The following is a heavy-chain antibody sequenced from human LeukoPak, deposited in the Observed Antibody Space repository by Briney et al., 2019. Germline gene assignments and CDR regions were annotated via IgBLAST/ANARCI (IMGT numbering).Heavy chain of an antibody. CDR3: ARGSPTADNPQDC. CDR1: GFTFSSYS. V-gene: IGHV3-48*02. CDR2: ISGSRNAL. D-gene: IGHD4-17*01. J-gene: IGHJ4*02. Sequence: GGPLRPPCAASGFTFSSYSMNWVRQAPGKGLEWLSYISGSRNALSYADSVRGRFTVSRENAKNSLYLQMNSLRDEDTAVYYWARGSPTADNPQDCWGQGTLVTVSS.